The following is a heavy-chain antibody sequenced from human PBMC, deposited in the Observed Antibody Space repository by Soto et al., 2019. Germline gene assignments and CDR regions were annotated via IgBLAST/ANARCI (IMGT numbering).Heavy chain of an antibody. Sequence: PSETLSLTCSVSGGSIRTYNYYWGWIRQSPGKGLEWIGSIFYSGNTYYNPSLQRRLVISADTSKNHFSLTLSSVTAADTAVYYCARHCGDCSNGVCSAFFDYWGLGTLVTVSS. V-gene: IGHV4-39*01. CDR3: ARHCGDCSNGVCSAFFDY. D-gene: IGHD2-8*01. CDR2: IFYSGNT. CDR1: GGSIRTYNYY. J-gene: IGHJ4*02.